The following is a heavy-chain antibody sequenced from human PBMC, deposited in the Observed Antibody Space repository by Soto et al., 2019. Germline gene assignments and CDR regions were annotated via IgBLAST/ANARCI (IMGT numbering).Heavy chain of an antibody. CDR3: ATGRVSYYYGSGRHAFDI. J-gene: IGHJ3*02. V-gene: IGHV1-24*01. D-gene: IGHD3-10*01. Sequence: SVKVSCKVSGYTLTELSMHWVRQAPGKGLEWMGGFDPEDGETIYAQKFQGRVTMTEDTSTDTAYMELSSLRSEDTAVYHCATGRVSYYYGSGRHAFDIWGQGTMVTVSS. CDR1: GYTLTELS. CDR2: FDPEDGET.